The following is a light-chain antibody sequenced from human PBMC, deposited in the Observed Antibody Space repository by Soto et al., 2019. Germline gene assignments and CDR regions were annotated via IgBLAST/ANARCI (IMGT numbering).Light chain of an antibody. J-gene: IGLJ2*01. Sequence: QSVLTQRPSASGTPGQRVTISCSGSNSNIGSKTVNWYQHLPGTAPKLLIYSNHHRPSGVPDRFSASKSGTSASLAISGLQSEDEADYYCSTWDDSLNGVVFGGGTQLTVL. V-gene: IGLV1-44*01. CDR1: NSNIGSKT. CDR2: SNH. CDR3: STWDDSLNGVV.